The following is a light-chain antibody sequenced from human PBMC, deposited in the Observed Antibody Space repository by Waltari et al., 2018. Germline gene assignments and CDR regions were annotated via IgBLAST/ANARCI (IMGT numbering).Light chain of an antibody. J-gene: IGLJ3*02. CDR2: EVK. V-gene: IGLV2-14*02. CDR1: NSYIGTFNL. CDR3: SSYGASMTLL. Sequence: QSALTQPASVSGSPGQSITISCTGSNSYIGTFNLVSWYEQHPGKAPKLIIYEVKNRPSGVSDRFSGSKSDNTASLTISGLQHEDEATYFCSSYGASMTLLFGGGTRVTVL.